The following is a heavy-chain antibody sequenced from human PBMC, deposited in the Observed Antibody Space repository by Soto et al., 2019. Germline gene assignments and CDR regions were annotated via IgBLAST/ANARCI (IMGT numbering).Heavy chain of an antibody. CDR1: GGTFSGYY. CDR2: INHSGST. CDR3: ARNSGQLPRKRIDY. V-gene: IGHV4-34*01. J-gene: IGHJ4*02. Sequence: SETQSLTCAVYGGTFSGYYWSWIRQPPGKGLEWIGEINHSGSTNYNPSLKSRVTISVDTSKNQFSLKLSSVTAADTAVYYCARNSGQLPRKRIDYWGQGTLVTVSS. D-gene: IGHD2-2*01.